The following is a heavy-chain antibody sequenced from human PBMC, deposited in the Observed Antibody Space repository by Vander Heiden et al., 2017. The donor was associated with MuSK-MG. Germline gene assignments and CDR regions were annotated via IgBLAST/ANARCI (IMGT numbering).Heavy chain of an antibody. CDR1: GGTFSSYA. Sequence: QVQLVQSGAEVKKPGSSVKVSCKASGGTFSSYAISWVRQAPGQGVEWMGGIIPIFGTANYAQKFQGRVTITADESTSTAYMELSSLRSEDTAVYYCARDRYDILTGYYYYMDVWGKGTTVTVSS. V-gene: IGHV1-69*01. CDR2: IIPIFGTA. CDR3: ARDRYDILTGYYYYMDV. D-gene: IGHD3-9*01. J-gene: IGHJ6*03.